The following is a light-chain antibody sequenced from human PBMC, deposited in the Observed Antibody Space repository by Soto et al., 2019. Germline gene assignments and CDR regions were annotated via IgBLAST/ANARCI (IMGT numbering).Light chain of an antibody. CDR1: QSVSSSY. Sequence: EIVLTQSPCTLSLSPGDRATLSCRASQSVSSSYLAWYQQKPGQAPRLLIYGASIRATGIPDRFSGSGSGTDFTLTISRLEPEDFAVYYCQQYGSSPRTFGQGTKVEIK. CDR3: QQYGSSPRT. J-gene: IGKJ1*01. CDR2: GAS. V-gene: IGKV3-20*01.